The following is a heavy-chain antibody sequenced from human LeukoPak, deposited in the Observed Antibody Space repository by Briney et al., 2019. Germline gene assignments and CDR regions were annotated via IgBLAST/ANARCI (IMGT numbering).Heavy chain of an antibody. J-gene: IGHJ4*02. D-gene: IGHD6-6*01. Sequence: GGSLRLSCAAAGLTFSTNSMNWVRQAPGKGLEWVSYISFSSSTIYYADSVKGRFTISRDNAKNLLYLQMNSLRAEDTAVYYCAREAPRGTSSNPYYFDSWGQGTLVTVSS. CDR3: AREAPRGTSSNPYYFDS. CDR2: ISFSSSTI. V-gene: IGHV3-48*01. CDR1: GLTFSTNS.